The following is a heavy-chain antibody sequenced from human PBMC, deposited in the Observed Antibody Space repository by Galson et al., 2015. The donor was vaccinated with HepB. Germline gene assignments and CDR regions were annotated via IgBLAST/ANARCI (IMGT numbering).Heavy chain of an antibody. CDR3: ARSTGSYDFWSGYSHGMDV. Sequence: SVKVSCKASGYTFTSYDINWVRQATGQGLEWMGWMNPNSGNTGYAQKFQGRVTMTRNTSISTAYMELSSLRSEDTAVYYCARSTGSYDFWSGYSHGMDVWGQGTTVTVSS. V-gene: IGHV1-8*01. J-gene: IGHJ6*02. D-gene: IGHD3-3*01. CDR2: MNPNSGNT. CDR1: GYTFTSYD.